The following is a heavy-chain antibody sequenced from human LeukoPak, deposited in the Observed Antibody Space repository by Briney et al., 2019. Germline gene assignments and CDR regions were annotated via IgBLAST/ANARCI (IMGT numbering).Heavy chain of an antibody. CDR3: AKDDDWGRYKH. CDR1: RFTVSSNY. J-gene: IGHJ1*01. CDR2: ISPSGGIT. D-gene: IGHD3-16*01. V-gene: IGHV3-23*01. Sequence: GGSLRLSCAASRFTVSSNYMNWVRQAPGKGLEWVSGISPSGGITYYTDSVKGRFTISRDNSKNTQSLQMNSLRAEDTAVYYCAKDDDWGRYKHWGQGTLVTVSS.